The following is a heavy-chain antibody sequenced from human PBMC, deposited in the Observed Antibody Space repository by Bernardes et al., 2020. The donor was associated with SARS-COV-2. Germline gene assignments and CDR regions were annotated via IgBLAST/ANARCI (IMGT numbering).Heavy chain of an antibody. CDR3: ARASTAVTWYFDL. CDR1: GGSISSCAYY. V-gene: IGHV4-31*01. D-gene: IGHD4-4*01. J-gene: IGHJ2*01. Sequence: SEPLSLTCTVSGGSISSCAYYWIWLPQPPGKGLAWLGYIYYSGSTYYNPSLKSLVTISVDTSKNQFSLKLSSVTAADTAVYYCARASTAVTWYFDLWGRGTLVTVAS. CDR2: IYYSGST.